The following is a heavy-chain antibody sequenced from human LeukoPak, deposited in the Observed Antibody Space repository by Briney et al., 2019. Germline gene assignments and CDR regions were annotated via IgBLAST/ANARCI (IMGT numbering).Heavy chain of an antibody. CDR1: GGSISSSSYY. Sequence: SETLSLTCTVSGGSISSSSYYWGWIRQPPGKGLEWIGSIYCSGSTYYNPSLKSRVAISVDTSKNQFSLKLSSVTAADTAVYYCARGYCSSTSCRGFFDYWGQGTLVTVSS. CDR2: IYCSGST. CDR3: ARGYCSSTSCRGFFDY. V-gene: IGHV4-39*01. D-gene: IGHD2-2*01. J-gene: IGHJ4*02.